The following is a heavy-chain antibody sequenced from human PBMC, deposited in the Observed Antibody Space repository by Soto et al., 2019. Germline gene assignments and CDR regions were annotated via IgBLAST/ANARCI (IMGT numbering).Heavy chain of an antibody. CDR3: AREGGGRKGFDY. CDR1: GGSISSGGYY. J-gene: IGHJ4*02. V-gene: IGHV4-31*03. Sequence: QVQLQESGPGLVKPSQTLSLTCTVSGGSISSGGYYWRWIRQHPGKGLEWIGYIYYSGSTYYNPSLKSRVTISVDTSKNQFSLKLSSVTAADTAVYYCAREGGGRKGFDYWGQGTLVTVSS. D-gene: IGHD2-15*01. CDR2: IYYSGST.